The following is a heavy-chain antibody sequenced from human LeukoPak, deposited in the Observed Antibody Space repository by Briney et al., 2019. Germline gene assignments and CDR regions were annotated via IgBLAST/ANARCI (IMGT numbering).Heavy chain of an antibody. Sequence: PSETLSLTCTVSSHFISTGSYWTWIRKPPGKGLEWIGSIYHSGSTYYTPSLKSRVTISLDMSKNQFSLNVTSVTAADTAVYYCARELIKNRVGGVDYWGQGILVTVSS. CDR3: ARELIKNRVGGVDY. V-gene: IGHV4-38-2*02. D-gene: IGHD2-8*01. CDR2: IYHSGST. J-gene: IGHJ4*02. CDR1: SHFISTGSY.